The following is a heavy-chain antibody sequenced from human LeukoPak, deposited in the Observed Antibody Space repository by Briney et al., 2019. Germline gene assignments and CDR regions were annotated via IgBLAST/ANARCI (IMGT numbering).Heavy chain of an antibody. CDR2: ISGSGGST. J-gene: IGHJ4*02. D-gene: IGHD3-22*01. Sequence: GGSLRLSCAASGFTFSSYAMSWVRQAPGKGLEWVSAISGSGGSTYYADSVKGRFTISRDHSKNTLYLQMNSLSAEDTAVYYCAKSDSSGYYKPYYFDYWGQGTLVTVSS. CDR3: AKSDSSGYYKPYYFDY. V-gene: IGHV3-23*01. CDR1: GFTFSSYA.